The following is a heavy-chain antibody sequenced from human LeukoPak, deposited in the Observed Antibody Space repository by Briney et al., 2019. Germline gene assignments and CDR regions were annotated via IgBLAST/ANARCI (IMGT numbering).Heavy chain of an antibody. CDR2: INPSGGST. Sequence: ASVKVSCKASGYTFTGYYMHWVRQAPGQGLEWMGIINPSGGSTSYAQKFQGRVTMTRDTSTSTVYMELRSLRSDDTAVYYCARDLYSSREHADYWGQGTLVTVSS. J-gene: IGHJ4*02. CDR3: ARDLYSSREHADY. D-gene: IGHD6-13*01. V-gene: IGHV1-46*01. CDR1: GYTFTGYY.